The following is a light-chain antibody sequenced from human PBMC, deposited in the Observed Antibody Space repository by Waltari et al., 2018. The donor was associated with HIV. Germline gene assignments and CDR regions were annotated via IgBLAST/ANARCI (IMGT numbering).Light chain of an antibody. V-gene: IGKV3-15*01. CDR3: HQYNKWPRGT. Sequence: TQSPATVSVSPGGRATLSCRASQSVGSYLAWYQQKAGQAPRLLIYGASTRATGIPTRFSGSGSGTEFTLTISSLKSEDFAVYYCHQYNKWPRGTFGGGTKVEV. CDR2: GAS. CDR1: QSVGSY. J-gene: IGKJ4*01.